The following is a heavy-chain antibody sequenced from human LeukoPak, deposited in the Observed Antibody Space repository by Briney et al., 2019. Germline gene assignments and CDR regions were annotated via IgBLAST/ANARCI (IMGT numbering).Heavy chain of an antibody. CDR3: ARDDYGDAFDI. J-gene: IGHJ3*02. CDR2: IYYSGST. CDR1: GGSISTYY. D-gene: IGHD4-17*01. V-gene: IGHV4-59*01. Sequence: PSETLSLTCTVSGGSISTYYWSWIRQPPGKGLEWIGYIYYSGSTNYNPSLKSRVTISVDTSKNQFSLKLSSVTAADTAVYYCARDDYGDAFDIWGQGTMVTVSS.